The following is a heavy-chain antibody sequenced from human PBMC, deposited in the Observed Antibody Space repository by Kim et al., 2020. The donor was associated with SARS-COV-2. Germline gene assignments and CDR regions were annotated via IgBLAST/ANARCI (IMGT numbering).Heavy chain of an antibody. V-gene: IGHV3-48*03. Sequence: VKDRFTISRDNAKNALYLQMTSLRADDTAIYYCARGAVAGMAYYYYGMDVWGQGTTVPVSS. J-gene: IGHJ6*02. D-gene: IGHD6-19*01. CDR3: ARGAVAGMAYYYYGMDV.